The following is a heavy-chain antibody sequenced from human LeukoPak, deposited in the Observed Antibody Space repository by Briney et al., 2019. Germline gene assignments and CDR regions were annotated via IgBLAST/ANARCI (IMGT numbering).Heavy chain of an antibody. Sequence: GASVKVSCKASGYTFTSYGISWVRQAPGQGLEWMGWISTYNGNTNYAQKLQGRVTMTTDTSTSTAYMELRSLRSDDTAVYYCARDRLYLGGYSLIRDAFDIWGQGTMVTVSS. J-gene: IGHJ3*02. CDR1: GYTFTSYG. D-gene: IGHD5-12*01. CDR2: ISTYNGNT. CDR3: ARDRLYLGGYSLIRDAFDI. V-gene: IGHV1-18*01.